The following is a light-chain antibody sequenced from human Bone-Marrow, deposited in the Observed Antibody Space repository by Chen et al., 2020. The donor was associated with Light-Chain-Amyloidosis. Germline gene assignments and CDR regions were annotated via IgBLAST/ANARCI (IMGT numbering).Light chain of an antibody. CDR2: ADS. V-gene: IGLV3-21*02. Sequence: SSVLTQPSSSSVAPAQTATIACGGNNIGSTSVHWYQQTPGPAPLLVVYADSDRPSGIPERLSGSNSGNTATLTISRVESGDEADYYCQVWDRSSDRPVFGGGTKLTVL. CDR3: QVWDRSSDRPV. J-gene: IGLJ3*02. CDR1: NIGSTS.